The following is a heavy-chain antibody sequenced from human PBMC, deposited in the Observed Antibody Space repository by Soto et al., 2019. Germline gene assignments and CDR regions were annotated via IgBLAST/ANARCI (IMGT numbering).Heavy chain of an antibody. CDR3: ASHYDFWSGYYSGGVGGMDV. V-gene: IGHV4-39*01. Sequence: PSETLSLTCTVSGCSISSSSYYWGWIRQPPGKGLEWIGSIYYSGSTYYNPSLKSRVTISVDTSKNQFSLKLSSVTAADTAVYYCASHYDFWSGYYSGGVGGMDVWGQGTTVTVSS. J-gene: IGHJ6*02. D-gene: IGHD3-3*01. CDR1: GCSISSSSYY. CDR2: IYYSGST.